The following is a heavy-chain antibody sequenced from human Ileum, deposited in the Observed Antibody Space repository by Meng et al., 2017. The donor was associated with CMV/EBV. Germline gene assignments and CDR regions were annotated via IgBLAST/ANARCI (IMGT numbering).Heavy chain of an antibody. D-gene: IGHD5-18*01. CDR1: GGSFSGYY. CDR3: SRGRYSYGYFDY. V-gene: IGHV4-34*01. Sequence: SETLSLTCAVYGGSFSGYYWSWIRQPPGKGLEWIGEINHSRSTNYNPSLKSRVTISVDTSKNQFSLKLSSVTAADTAVYYCSRGRYSYGYFDYWGQGTLVTVSS. CDR2: INHSRST. J-gene: IGHJ4*02.